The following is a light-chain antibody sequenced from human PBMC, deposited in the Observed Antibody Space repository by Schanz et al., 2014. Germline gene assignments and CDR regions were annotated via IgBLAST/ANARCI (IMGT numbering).Light chain of an antibody. CDR1: SSDVGNYNY. CDR3: SSYSGSDIVL. J-gene: IGLJ2*01. CDR2: DVT. Sequence: QSALTQPASVSGSPGQSITISCTGTSSDVGNYNYVSWYRHHPGKAPKLIIFDVTSRPSGVSNRFSGSKSGNTASLTISGLQAEDEADYYCSSYSGSDIVLFGGGTKVTVL. V-gene: IGLV2-14*03.